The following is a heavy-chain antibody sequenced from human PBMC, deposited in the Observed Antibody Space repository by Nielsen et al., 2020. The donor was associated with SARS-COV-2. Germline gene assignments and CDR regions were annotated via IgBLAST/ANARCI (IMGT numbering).Heavy chain of an antibody. CDR2: ISYDGSNK. J-gene: IGHJ4*02. CDR3: ARRYFEF. Sequence: GESLKISCAASGFTFSSYAMSWVRQAPGKGLEWVAVISYDGSNKYYADSVKGRFTISRDNSKNTLYLQMNSLRAEGTAVYYCARRYFEFWGQGTLVTVSS. CDR1: GFTFSSYA. V-gene: IGHV3-30*03.